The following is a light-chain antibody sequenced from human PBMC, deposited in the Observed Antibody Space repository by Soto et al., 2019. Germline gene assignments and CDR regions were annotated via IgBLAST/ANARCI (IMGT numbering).Light chain of an antibody. CDR2: DAS. J-gene: IGKJ1*01. CDR3: QLYGISPRT. Sequence: EIVLTQSPGTLSLSPGERATLSCRASQSVSSSYLAWYQQKPGQAPRLLIYDASSRATGIPDRFSGSGSGTDFTLTISRLEPEDFAVYYCQLYGISPRTFGQGTKVEIK. V-gene: IGKV3-20*01. CDR1: QSVSSSY.